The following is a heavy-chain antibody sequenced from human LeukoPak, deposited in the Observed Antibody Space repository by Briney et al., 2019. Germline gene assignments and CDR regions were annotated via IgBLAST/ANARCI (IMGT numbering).Heavy chain of an antibody. V-gene: IGHV1-3*01. D-gene: IGHD3-22*01. CDR1: GYTFTSYA. CDR2: INAGNGNT. J-gene: IGHJ4*02. CDR3: ARDRVYDSSGYYYGPQDY. Sequence: WASVKVSCKASGYTFTSYAMHWVRQAPGQRLEWMGWINAGNGNTKYSQKFQGRVTITRDTSASTAYMELSSLRSEDTAVYYCARDRVYDSSGYYYGPQDYWGQGTLVTVSS.